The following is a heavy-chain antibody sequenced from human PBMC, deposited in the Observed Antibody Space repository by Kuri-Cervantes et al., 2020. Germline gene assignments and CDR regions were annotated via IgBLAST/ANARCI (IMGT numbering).Heavy chain of an antibody. D-gene: IGHD2-2*01. Sequence: GESLKISCAASGFTFSSFWMTWVRQAPGKGLEWVAFIRYDGSNKYYADSVKGRFTISRDNSKNTLYLQMSSLRAEDTAVYYCAKDLWEYQLLDTAFDYWGQGTMVTVSS. CDR3: AKDLWEYQLLDTAFDY. CDR2: IRYDGSNK. CDR1: GFTFSSFW. J-gene: IGHJ4*02. V-gene: IGHV3-30*02.